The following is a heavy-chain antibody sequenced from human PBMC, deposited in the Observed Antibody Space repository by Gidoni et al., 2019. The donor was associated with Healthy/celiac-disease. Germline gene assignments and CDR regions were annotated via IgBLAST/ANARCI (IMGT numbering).Heavy chain of an antibody. CDR3: AKGSSSWYGWYFDY. CDR2: ISGSGGST. Sequence: EVQLLESGGGLVQPGGSLRLSCAASGFTFSSYAIIWVRQAPGKGLEWCSAISGSGGSTYYADSVKGRFTISRDNSKNTLYLQMNSLRAEDTAVYYCAKGSSSWYGWYFDYWGQGTLVTVSS. CDR1: GFTFSSYA. D-gene: IGHD6-13*01. V-gene: IGHV3-23*01. J-gene: IGHJ4*02.